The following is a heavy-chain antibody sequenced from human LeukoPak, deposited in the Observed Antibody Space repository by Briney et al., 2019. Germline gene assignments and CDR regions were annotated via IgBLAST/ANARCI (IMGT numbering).Heavy chain of an antibody. CDR3: ASVRSSTSPIDY. CDR2: IKQDGSEK. D-gene: IGHD2-2*01. CDR1: GFTFNNYW. V-gene: IGHV3-7*03. J-gene: IGHJ4*02. Sequence: GGSLRLSCAASGFTFNNYWMSWVRQAPGKGLEWVANIKQDGSEKYYVDSVKGRFTISRDNAKNSLYLQMNSLRAEDTAVYYCASVRSSTSPIDYWGQGTLVTVSS.